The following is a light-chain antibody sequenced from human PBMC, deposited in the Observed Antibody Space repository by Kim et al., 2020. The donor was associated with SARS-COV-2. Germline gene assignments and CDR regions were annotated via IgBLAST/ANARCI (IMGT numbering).Light chain of an antibody. J-gene: IGLJ2*01. CDR2: QDS. CDR1: KLGDKY. Sequence: VSPGQTASLTCSGDKLGDKYACWYQQKPGQSPVLVIYQDSKRHSGIPERFSGSNSGNTATLTISGTQAMDEADYYCQAWDSSTVVFGGGTQLTVL. CDR3: QAWDSSTVV. V-gene: IGLV3-1*01.